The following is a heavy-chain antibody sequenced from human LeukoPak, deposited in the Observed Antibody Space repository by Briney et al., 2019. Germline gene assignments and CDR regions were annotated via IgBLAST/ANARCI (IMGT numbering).Heavy chain of an antibody. CDR2: IYYSGST. V-gene: IGHV4-61*01. D-gene: IGHD4-17*01. J-gene: IGHJ4*02. Sequence: SETLSLTRTVSVGSVSSGSYYWSWIRQPPGKGLEWVGYIYYSGSTNYNPSLKSRVTISVDTSKNQFSLKLSSVTAADTAVYYCAREGLYGDYVWSLDYWGQGTLVTVSS. CDR3: AREGLYGDYVWSLDY. CDR1: VGSVSSGSYY.